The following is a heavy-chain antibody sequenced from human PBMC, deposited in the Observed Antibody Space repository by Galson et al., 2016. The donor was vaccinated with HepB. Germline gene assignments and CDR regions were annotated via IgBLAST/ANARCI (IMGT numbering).Heavy chain of an antibody. J-gene: IGHJ3*02. V-gene: IGHV3-53*01. D-gene: IGHD3-16*01. CDR1: GFTVSGNY. CDR2: VYSGGDT. CDR3: ARDHLGFWGYAFDI. Sequence: SLRLSCAASGFTVSGNYMSWVRQAPGKGLEWVSVVYSGGDTNYADSVKGRFTISRDNSKNTLYLQMNSLRAEDTAVYYCARDHLGFWGYAFDIWGQGTMVTVSS.